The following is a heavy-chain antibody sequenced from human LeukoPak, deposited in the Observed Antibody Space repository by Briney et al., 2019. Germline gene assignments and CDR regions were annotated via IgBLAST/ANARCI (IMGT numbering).Heavy chain of an antibody. V-gene: IGHV1-69*13. CDR2: IIPIFGTA. CDR3: ARGVRGRGRFYFDY. CDR1: GGTFSSYA. D-gene: IGHD1-26*01. Sequence: SVKVSCKASGGTFSSYAISWVRQAPGQGLEWMGGIIPIFGTANYAQKFQGRVTITADESTSTAYMELSSLRSEDTAVYYCARGVRGRGRFYFDYWGQGTLVTASS. J-gene: IGHJ4*02.